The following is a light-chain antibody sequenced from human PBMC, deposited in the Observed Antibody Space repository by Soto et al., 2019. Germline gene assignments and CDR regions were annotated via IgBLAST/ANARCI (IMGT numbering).Light chain of an antibody. CDR2: EVS. CDR3: CSYAGSSTSVV. Sequence: SALTQPASVSGSPGQSITISCTGTSSDVGSYNLVSWYQQHPGKAPKLMIYEVSKRPSGVSNRFSGSKSGTTASLTISGLQAEDEAEYYCCSYAGSSTSVVFGGGTKLTVL. J-gene: IGLJ2*01. CDR1: SSDVGSYNL. V-gene: IGLV2-23*02.